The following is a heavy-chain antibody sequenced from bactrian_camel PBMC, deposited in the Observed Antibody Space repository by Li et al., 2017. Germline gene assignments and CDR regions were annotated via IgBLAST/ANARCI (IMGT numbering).Heavy chain of an antibody. Sequence: VQLVESGGGLVQPGGSLRLSCAASGFAFDDYAMSWIRQAPGKGLEWVSSINWSGDRLNYADSVKDQFTISRNNAKNTVYLQMNSLKPEDTAVYYCGQEPIVPIGGPCINTMTLTTHGHSWGQGTQVTVS. CDR1: GFAFDDYA. D-gene: IGHD4*01. CDR2: INWSGDRL. V-gene: IGHV3-1*01. J-gene: IGHJ6*01. CDR3: GQEPIVPIGGPCINTMTLTTHGHS.